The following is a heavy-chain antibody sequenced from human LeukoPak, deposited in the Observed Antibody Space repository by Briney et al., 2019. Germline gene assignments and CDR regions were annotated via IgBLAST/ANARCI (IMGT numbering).Heavy chain of an antibody. CDR3: AREWGLESSGYYYAY. J-gene: IGHJ4*02. V-gene: IGHV1-69*13. Sequence: GASVKVSCKASGGTFSRFTISWVRQAPGQGFEWMGGITPIFGTANFAQKFQGRVSITADGSTSTAFMELSSLRSVDTAVYYCAREWGLESSGYYYAYWGRGTLVTVSS. D-gene: IGHD3-22*01. CDR1: GGTFSRFT. CDR2: ITPIFGTA.